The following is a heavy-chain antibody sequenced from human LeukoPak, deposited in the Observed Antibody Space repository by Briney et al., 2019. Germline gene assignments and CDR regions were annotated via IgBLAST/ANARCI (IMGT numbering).Heavy chain of an antibody. D-gene: IGHD1-26*01. Sequence: GGSLRLSCAASRFTFSRYAMQWVRQAPGKGLEWVASISYDGSIKYYADSVKGRFTISRDNSKNTLYLQMNSLRAEDTAVYYCAKGDTTWELPHDYWGQGTLVTVSS. CDR2: ISYDGSIK. V-gene: IGHV3-30*18. CDR3: AKGDTTWELPHDY. CDR1: RFTFSRYA. J-gene: IGHJ4*02.